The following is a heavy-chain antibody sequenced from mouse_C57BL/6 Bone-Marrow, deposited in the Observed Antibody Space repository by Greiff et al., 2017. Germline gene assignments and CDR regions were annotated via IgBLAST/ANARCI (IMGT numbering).Heavy chain of an antibody. Sequence: VHVKQSGPELVKPGASVKMSCKASGYTFTDYNMHWVKQSHGKSLEWIGYINPNNGGTSYNQKFKGKATLTVNKSSSTAYMELRSLTSEDSAVYYCARGYYGSSFAYWGQGTLVTVSA. CDR2: INPNNGGT. CDR3: ARGYYGSSFAY. J-gene: IGHJ3*01. D-gene: IGHD1-1*01. V-gene: IGHV1-22*01. CDR1: GYTFTDYN.